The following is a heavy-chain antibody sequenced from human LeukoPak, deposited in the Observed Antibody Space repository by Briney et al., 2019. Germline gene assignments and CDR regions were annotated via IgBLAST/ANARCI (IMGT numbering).Heavy chain of an antibody. CDR3: ARGTMVRVPPIDY. V-gene: IGHV1-2*02. J-gene: IGHJ4*02. CDR1: GYTFTGYY. CDR2: INPNSGGT. D-gene: IGHD3-10*01. Sequence: ASVKVSCKASGYTFTGYYMHWVRQAPGQGLEWMGRINPNSGGTNYAQKFQGRVTMTRDTSISTAYMELSRMRSDDTAVYYCARGTMVRVPPIDYWGQGTLVTVSS.